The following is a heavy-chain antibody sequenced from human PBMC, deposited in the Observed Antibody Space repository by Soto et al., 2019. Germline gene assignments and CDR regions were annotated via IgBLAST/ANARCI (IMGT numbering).Heavy chain of an antibody. CDR1: GGSISSGDYY. Sequence: PSETLSLTCTVSGGSISSGDYYWSWIRQPPGKGLEWIGYIYYSGSTYYNPSLKSRVTISVDTSKNQFSLKLSSVTAADTAVYYCARGPLEYSSSQGVDYWGQGTLVTVSS. CDR3: ARGPLEYSSSQGVDY. D-gene: IGHD6-6*01. J-gene: IGHJ4*02. CDR2: IYYSGST. V-gene: IGHV4-30-4*01.